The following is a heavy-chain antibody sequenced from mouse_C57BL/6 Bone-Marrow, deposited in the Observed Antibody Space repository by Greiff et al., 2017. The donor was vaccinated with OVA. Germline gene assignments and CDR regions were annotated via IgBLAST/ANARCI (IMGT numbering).Heavy chain of an antibody. J-gene: IGHJ4*01. D-gene: IGHD2-3*01. CDR1: GYTFTDYN. Sequence: DVKLVESGPELVKPGASVKMSCKASGYTFTDYNMHWVKQSHGKSLEWIGYINPNNGGTSYNQQFKGKATLTVNKSSSTAYMELRSLTSEDSAVEYCARWLLLYAMDYWGQGTSVTVSS. CDR2: INPNNGGT. V-gene: IGHV1-22*01. CDR3: ARWLLLYAMDY.